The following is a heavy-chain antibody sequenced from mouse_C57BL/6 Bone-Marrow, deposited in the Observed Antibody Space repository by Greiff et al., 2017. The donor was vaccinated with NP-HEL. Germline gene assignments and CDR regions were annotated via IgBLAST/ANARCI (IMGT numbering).Heavy chain of an antibody. CDR3: ARRLLEYYYAMDS. CDR1: GYTFTSYW. D-gene: IGHD2-13*01. V-gene: IGHV1-55*01. CDR2: IYPGSGST. J-gene: IGHJ4*01. Sequence: VQLQQPGAELVKPGASVKMSCKASGYTFTSYWITWVKQRPGQGLEWIGDIYPGSGSTNYNEKFKSKATLTVDTSSSTAYMQLSSLTSEDSAVYYCARRLLEYYYAMDSWGQGTSVTVSS.